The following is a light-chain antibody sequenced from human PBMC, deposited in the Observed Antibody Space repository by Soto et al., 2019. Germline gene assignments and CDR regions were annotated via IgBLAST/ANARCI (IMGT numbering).Light chain of an antibody. Sequence: DIVMTQSPDSLAVSLGERATINCKSSQSVLSSSNNKNFLAWYQQKPGQPPKLLTYWSSTRESGVPDRFSGSGSGTDFPLTISSLRAEDVAVYYCQQYYSSRPAFGPGTKVDIK. V-gene: IGKV4-1*01. CDR2: WSS. J-gene: IGKJ3*01. CDR3: QQYYSSRPA. CDR1: QSVLSSSNNKNF.